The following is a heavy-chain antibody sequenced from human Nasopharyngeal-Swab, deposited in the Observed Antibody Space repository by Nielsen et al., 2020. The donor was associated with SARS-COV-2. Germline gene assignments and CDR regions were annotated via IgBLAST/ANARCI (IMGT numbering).Heavy chain of an antibody. D-gene: IGHD6-19*01. J-gene: IGHJ4*02. CDR2: IYYSGST. Sequence: WLRQPPGKGLEWIGYIYYSGSTNYNPSLRSRVTISVDTSKNQFSLKLSSVTAADTAVYYCARDMGESSGWPDPFDYWGQGTLVTVSS. V-gene: IGHV4-59*01. CDR3: ARDMGESSGWPDPFDY.